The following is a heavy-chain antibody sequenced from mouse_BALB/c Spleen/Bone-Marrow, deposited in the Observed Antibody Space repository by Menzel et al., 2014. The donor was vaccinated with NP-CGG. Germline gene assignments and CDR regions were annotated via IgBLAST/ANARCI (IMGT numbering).Heavy chain of an antibody. CDR1: GYTFTSYT. D-gene: IGHD1-1*02. CDR2: INPSSGYT. V-gene: IGHV1-4*01. Sequence: VQLQESGAELARPGASVKMSCKASGYTFTSYTMHWVKQRPGQGLEWIGYINPSSGYTNYNQRFKDKATLTADKSSSTAYMQLSSLTSEDSAVYYCARDWTIPFAYWGQGTLVTVSA. CDR3: ARDWTIPFAY. J-gene: IGHJ3*01.